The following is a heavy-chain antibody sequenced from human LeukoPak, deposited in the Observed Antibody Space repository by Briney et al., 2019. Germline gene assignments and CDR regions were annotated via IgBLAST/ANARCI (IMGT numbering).Heavy chain of an antibody. CDR1: GFTVSSIY. V-gene: IGHV3-15*01. J-gene: IGHJ4*02. D-gene: IGHD1-26*01. CDR2: IKSKTDGGTT. Sequence: GGSLRLSCAASGFTVSSIYMSWVRQAPGKGLEWVGRIKSKTDGGTTDYAAPVKGRFTISRDDSKNTLYLQMNSLRTEDTAVYYCTTRGGSFSVFGYWGQGTLVTVSS. CDR3: TTRGGSFSVFGY.